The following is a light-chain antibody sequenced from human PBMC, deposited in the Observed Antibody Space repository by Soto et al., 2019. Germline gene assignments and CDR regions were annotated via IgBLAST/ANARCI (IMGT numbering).Light chain of an antibody. CDR2: STS. CDR3: QQYFSVPPN. J-gene: IGKJ5*01. Sequence: DFQMTQSPSSLSASVGDRVTISCKARRPIDSHLIWWPQKPAKAPKLLIYSTSNWQSAVPSGFSGSGSGTNFSLTISSLEPEDVAAYDCQQYFSVPPNFGQGTGLEIK. CDR1: RPIDSH. V-gene: IGKV1-39*01.